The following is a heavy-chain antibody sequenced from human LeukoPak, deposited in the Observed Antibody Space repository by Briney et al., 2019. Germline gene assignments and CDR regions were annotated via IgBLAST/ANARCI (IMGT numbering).Heavy chain of an antibody. CDR3: TRENGPRGAEFDY. CDR2: ISSGSSYI. J-gene: IGHJ4*02. D-gene: IGHD1-26*01. CDR1: VLTLRSYS. V-gene: IGHV3-21*01. Sequence: GGSLRLSCAASVLTLRSYSINSVRQAPGKGLEWVSSISSGSSYIYSAGYADSVKGRFTISRDNAQNSVYLQVSSLRGEDAAVYYCTRENGPRGAEFDYWGQGTLVTVSS.